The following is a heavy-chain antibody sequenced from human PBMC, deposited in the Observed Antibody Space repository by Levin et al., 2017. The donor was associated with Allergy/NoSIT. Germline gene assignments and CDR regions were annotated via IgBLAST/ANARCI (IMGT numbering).Heavy chain of an antibody. D-gene: IGHD6-19*01. CDR1: GFTFSSYD. J-gene: IGHJ4*02. V-gene: IGHV3-23*01. CDR3: VPGIAVTGSPTDY. Sequence: GSVKVSCAASGFTFSSYDMSWVRQAPGKGLEWVSAIRGSASKTFYADSVKGRFTISRDNSKNTVSLQMNSLRAEDTAIYYCVPGIAVTGSPTDYWGQGTLVTVSS. CDR2: IRGSASKT.